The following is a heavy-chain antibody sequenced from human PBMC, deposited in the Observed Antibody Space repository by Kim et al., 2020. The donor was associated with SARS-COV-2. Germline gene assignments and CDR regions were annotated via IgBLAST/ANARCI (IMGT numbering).Heavy chain of an antibody. J-gene: IGHJ5*02. CDR1: SEPFIGYF. CDR3: ARGFSDAWEVGYA. D-gene: IGHD1-1*01. V-gene: IGHV4-34*01. Sequence: SETLSLTCAVSSEPFIGYFWTWIRQPPGKGLEWIGEVTNTGITYYNASLNSRVSISIDTSKKQLSLKLTSVTAADTAVYYCARGFSDAWEVGYAWGQGTLVTVPS. CDR2: VTNTGIT.